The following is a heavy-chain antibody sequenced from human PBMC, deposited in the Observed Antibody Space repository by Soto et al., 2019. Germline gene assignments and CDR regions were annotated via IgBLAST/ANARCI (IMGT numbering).Heavy chain of an antibody. J-gene: IGHJ4*02. CDR2: IGPSSGYT. CDR1: GFTFSSYS. Sequence: PGGALRLSCAASGFTFSSYSMNWGRQSPWKGLEWVSSIGPSSGYTYYADSVKGRFTISRDNAKNSLYLQMNSLRAEDTAVYYCARHPSDSSGYRTVDYWGQGILVTVSS. D-gene: IGHD3-22*01. V-gene: IGHV3-21*01. CDR3: ARHPSDSSGYRTVDY.